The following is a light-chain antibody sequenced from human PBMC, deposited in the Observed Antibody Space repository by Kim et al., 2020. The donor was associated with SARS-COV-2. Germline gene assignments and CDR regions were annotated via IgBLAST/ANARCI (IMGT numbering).Light chain of an antibody. Sequence: QSALTQLPSVSGSPGQSFTISCTGTSSDVGSYNRVSWYQQPPGTAPKLMIYEVSNRPSGVPDRFSGSKSGNTASLTISGLQAEDEADYYCSSYTSSSNVVFGGGTQLTVL. CDR3: SSYTSSSNVV. V-gene: IGLV2-18*02. J-gene: IGLJ2*01. CDR2: EVS. CDR1: SSDVGSYNR.